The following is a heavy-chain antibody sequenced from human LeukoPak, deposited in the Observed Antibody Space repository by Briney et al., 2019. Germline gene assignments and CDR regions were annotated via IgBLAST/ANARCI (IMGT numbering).Heavy chain of an antibody. CDR1: GFSLTTSGLG. CDR3: ARFTDYGGDSYYFDY. CDR2: IYWDDDT. J-gene: IGHJ4*02. V-gene: IGHV2-5*02. Sequence: SGPTLVKPTQTLTLTCTFSGFSLTTSGLGVGWIRQPPGKALEWLVLIYWDDDTRYSPSLKSRLTITKDTSKNQVVLRMTNMDPVDTATYYCARFTDYGGDSYYFDYWGQGTRVTVSS. D-gene: IGHD4-23*01.